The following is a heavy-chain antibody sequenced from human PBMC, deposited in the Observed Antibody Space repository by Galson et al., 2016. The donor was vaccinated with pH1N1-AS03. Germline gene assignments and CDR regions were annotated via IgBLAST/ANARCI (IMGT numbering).Heavy chain of an antibody. CDR3: ARENWSVEY. V-gene: IGHV3-7*03. D-gene: IGHD1-1*01. Sequence: SLRLSCAASGFTFTNYWMTWVRQAPGKGLEWVANIKTDGGDKNYVDSVKGRFTISRDNAKNSLYLQMNSLRAEDTAVYYCARENWSVEYWGQGTLVIVSS. J-gene: IGHJ4*02. CDR1: GFTFTNYW. CDR2: IKTDGGDK.